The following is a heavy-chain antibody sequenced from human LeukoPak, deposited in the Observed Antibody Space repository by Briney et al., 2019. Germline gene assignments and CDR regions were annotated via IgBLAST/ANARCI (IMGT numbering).Heavy chain of an antibody. D-gene: IGHD6-19*01. Sequence: ASVRVSCKASEYTFTGFYIHWVRQAPGQRLEWRGWINPDRGVTQYAQNFQGRVTMTKDTSISTASMEMRSLKSDDTAVYYCARDFGSSSAWYEFDYWGQGTLVTVSS. J-gene: IGHJ4*02. CDR2: INPDRGVT. CDR3: ARDFGSSSAWYEFDY. CDR1: EYTFTGFY. V-gene: IGHV1-2*02.